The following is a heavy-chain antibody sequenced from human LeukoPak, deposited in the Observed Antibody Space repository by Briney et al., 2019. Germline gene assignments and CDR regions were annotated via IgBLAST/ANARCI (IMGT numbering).Heavy chain of an antibody. D-gene: IGHD7-27*01. J-gene: IGHJ6*03. CDR1: GGSISSGSYY. CDR2: IYTSGST. CDR3: AGLGTTTGYYYMDV. Sequence: PSETLSLTCTVSGGSISSGSYYWSWIRQPDGKGLEWIGRIYTSGSTNYNPSIKSRVTISVDTSKNQFSLKLSSVTAADTAVYYCAGLGTTTGYYYMDVWGKGTTVTVSS. V-gene: IGHV4-61*02.